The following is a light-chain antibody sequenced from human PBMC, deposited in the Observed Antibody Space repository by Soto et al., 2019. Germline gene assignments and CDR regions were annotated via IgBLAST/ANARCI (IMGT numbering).Light chain of an antibody. J-gene: IGKJ1*01. CDR3: QQDNSYSWT. Sequence: DIQMTQSPSTLSASVGDRVSITCRASQSISSWLAWYQQKPGKAPKLLVYDASSLESGVPSRVSGSGSGTEFPLTIRSLQPDDFATSYCQQDNSYSWTFGQGTKV. V-gene: IGKV1-5*01. CDR2: DAS. CDR1: QSISSW.